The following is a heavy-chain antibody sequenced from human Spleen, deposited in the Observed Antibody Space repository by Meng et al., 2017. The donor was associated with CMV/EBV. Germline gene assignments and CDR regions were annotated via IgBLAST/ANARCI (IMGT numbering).Heavy chain of an antibody. V-gene: IGHV4-28*03. CDR3: ARDNDFWSGTLDV. CDR2: IYYSGSI. D-gene: IGHD3-3*01. J-gene: IGHJ6*02. Sequence: SCAVSGYSISSSNWWGWIRQPPGKGLEWIGYIYYSGSIYYNPSLKSRVTMSVDTSKNQFSLKLSSVTAADTAVYYCARDNDFWSGTLDVWGQGTTVTVSS. CDR1: GYSISSSNW.